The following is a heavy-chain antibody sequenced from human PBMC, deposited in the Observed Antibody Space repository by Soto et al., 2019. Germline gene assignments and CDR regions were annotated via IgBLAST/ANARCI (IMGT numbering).Heavy chain of an antibody. CDR3: AKVDYDYVWGSYRRTPSHYYYYGMDV. V-gene: IGHV3-30-3*01. D-gene: IGHD3-16*02. CDR2: ISYDGSNK. Sequence: GGSLRLSCAASGFTFSSYAMHWVRQAPGKGLEWVAVISYDGSNKYYADSVKGRFTISRDNSKNTLYLQMNSLRAEDTAVYYCAKVDYDYVWGSYRRTPSHYYYYGMDVWGQGTTVTVSS. J-gene: IGHJ6*02. CDR1: GFTFSSYA.